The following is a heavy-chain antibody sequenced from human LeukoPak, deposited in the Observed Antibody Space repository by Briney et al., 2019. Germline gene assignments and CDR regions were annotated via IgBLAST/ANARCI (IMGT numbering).Heavy chain of an antibody. Sequence: PGGSLRLSCAASGFTFSSYAMHWVRQAPGKGLEYVSAISSNGGSTYYANSVKGRFTISRDNSKNTLYLQMGSLRAEDMAVYYCARGPQWLDPYYFDYWGQGTLVTASS. J-gene: IGHJ4*02. CDR2: ISSNGGST. V-gene: IGHV3-64*01. D-gene: IGHD6-19*01. CDR1: GFTFSSYA. CDR3: ARGPQWLDPYYFDY.